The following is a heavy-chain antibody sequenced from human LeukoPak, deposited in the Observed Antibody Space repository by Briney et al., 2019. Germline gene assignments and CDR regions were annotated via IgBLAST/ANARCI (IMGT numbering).Heavy chain of an antibody. CDR3: AKVKGESNYIYYYMDV. Sequence: GGSLRLSCAASGFTFSNYAMSWVRQAPGKGLEWISAITGSGGSTNYANSVKDRFTISRDNSKNTLILQMNSLRAEDTAVYYCAKVKGESNYIYYYMDVWGKGTTVTVSS. J-gene: IGHJ6*03. CDR2: ITGSGGST. V-gene: IGHV3-23*01. D-gene: IGHD4-11*01. CDR1: GFTFSNYA.